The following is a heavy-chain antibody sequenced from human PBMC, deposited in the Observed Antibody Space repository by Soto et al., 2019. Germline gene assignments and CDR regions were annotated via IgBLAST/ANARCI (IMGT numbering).Heavy chain of an antibody. CDR2: LSSSSGTI. J-gene: IGHJ4*02. Sequence: EVQLVESGGALVQPGGSLRLSCAASGFTFSIYSMNWVRQAPGKGLEWVSYLSSSSGTIHYAESVKGRFTISRDNAKNLLFLQTSSLRDEDTAVYYCAREPRTAVGATGLFDYWGQGTLVTVSS. CDR1: GFTFSIYS. V-gene: IGHV3-48*02. D-gene: IGHD1-26*01. CDR3: AREPRTAVGATGLFDY.